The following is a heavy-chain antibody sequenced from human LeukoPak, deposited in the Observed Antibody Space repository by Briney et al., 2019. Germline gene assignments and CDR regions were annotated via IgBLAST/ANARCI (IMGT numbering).Heavy chain of an antibody. D-gene: IGHD5-24*01. Sequence: GGSLRLSCAASGFTFSSYEMNWVRQAPGKGLEWVSYISSSGSTIYYADSVKGRFTISRDNAKNSLYLQMNSLRAEDTAVYYCAKGVAGYNFFDYWGQGTLVTVSS. CDR1: GFTFSSYE. CDR3: AKGVAGYNFFDY. CDR2: ISSSGSTI. V-gene: IGHV3-48*03. J-gene: IGHJ4*02.